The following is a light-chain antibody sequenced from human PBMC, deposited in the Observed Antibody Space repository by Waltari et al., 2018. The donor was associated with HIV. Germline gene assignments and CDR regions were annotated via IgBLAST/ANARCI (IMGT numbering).Light chain of an antibody. V-gene: IGKV4-1*01. CDR2: WAS. Sequence: DIVMTQSPGSLAVSLGERATINCKSSQSLLNSSNNKNYLAWYQQKPGQPPKLLIYWASTRESGVPDRCSGSGAGTEFTLTISSLQAEDVAVYYCQQYYSTPVTFGPGTKVDSK. CDR1: QSLLNSSNNKNY. CDR3: QQYYSTPVT. J-gene: IGKJ3*01.